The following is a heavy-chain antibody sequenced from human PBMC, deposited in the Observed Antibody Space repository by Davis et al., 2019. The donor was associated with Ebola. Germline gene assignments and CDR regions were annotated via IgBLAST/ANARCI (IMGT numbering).Heavy chain of an antibody. Sequence: GGSLRLFCAASGFTFSSYAMHWVRQAPGKRLEYVAAISNYGGNTYYADSVKGRFTISRDNSKNTLYLQMSSLRADDTAIYYCVKDADAYYDFWNTYYLWRYFDYWGQGTLVTVSS. CDR2: ISNYGGNT. CDR3: VKDADAYYDFWNTYYLWRYFDY. CDR1: GFTFSSYA. J-gene: IGHJ4*02. D-gene: IGHD3-3*01. V-gene: IGHV3-64D*06.